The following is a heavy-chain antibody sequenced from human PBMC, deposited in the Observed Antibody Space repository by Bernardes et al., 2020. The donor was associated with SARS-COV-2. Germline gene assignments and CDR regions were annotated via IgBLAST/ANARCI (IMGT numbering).Heavy chain of an antibody. J-gene: IGHJ4*02. V-gene: IGHV3-74*01. D-gene: IGHD1-26*01. Sequence: GGSLRLSCAASDFTFRRFWMHWVRRVPGKWLVWVSRINEDGTTIDYADSVKGRFTIFRDNAKSTLFLQMNSLRAEDTAVYYCARDVAGREDFWGQGTLVTVSS. CDR3: ARDVAGREDF. CDR2: INEDGTTI. CDR1: DFTFRRFW.